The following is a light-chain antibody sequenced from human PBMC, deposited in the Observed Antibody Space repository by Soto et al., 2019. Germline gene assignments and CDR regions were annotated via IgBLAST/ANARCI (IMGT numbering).Light chain of an antibody. CDR1: QSISSY. CDR3: QQSYSRVT. J-gene: IGKJ1*01. CDR2: AAS. V-gene: IGKV1-39*01. Sequence: DIQMTQSPSSLSASVGDGVTITCRASQSISSYVSWYQHKPGKAPKLLIYAASRLQSGVPSRFSGSRSGTDFTLTISSLQPEDFATYYCQQSYSRVTLGQGTKVDIK.